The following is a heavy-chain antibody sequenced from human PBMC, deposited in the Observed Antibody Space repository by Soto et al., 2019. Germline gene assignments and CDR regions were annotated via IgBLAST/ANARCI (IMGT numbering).Heavy chain of an antibody. CDR3: ARAGYCSGGSCYPWGMDV. J-gene: IGHJ6*02. CDR1: GFTVRTNF. D-gene: IGHD2-15*01. V-gene: IGHV3-53*05. CDR2: IYNGGRP. Sequence: EMQLVETGGDLIQPGGSLRLSCAASGFTVRTNFMNWVRQAPGKGLEWVSIIYNGGRPDYADSVKGRFTVSRDNSKNTLYLQMNSLRAEDTAVYYCARAGYCSGGSCYPWGMDVWGQGTTVTVSS.